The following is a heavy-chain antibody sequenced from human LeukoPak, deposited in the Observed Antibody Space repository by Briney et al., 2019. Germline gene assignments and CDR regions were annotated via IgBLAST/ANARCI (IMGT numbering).Heavy chain of an antibody. CDR1: GYTFTSYA. Sequence: ASVKVSCKASGYTFTSYAMHWVRQAPGQRLEWMGWINAGNGNTKYSQKFQGRVTITRDTSASTAYMELSSLRSEDTAVYYCAAAPSGTTALDYGGRETRATVPS. CDR3: AAAPSGTTALDY. V-gene: IGHV1-3*01. D-gene: IGHD1-14*01. CDR2: INAGNGNT. J-gene: IGHJ4*02.